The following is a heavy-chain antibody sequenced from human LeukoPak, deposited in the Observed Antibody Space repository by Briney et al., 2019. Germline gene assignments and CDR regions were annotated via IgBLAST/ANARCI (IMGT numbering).Heavy chain of an antibody. CDR3: ARDQHRNCGGDCYDSNHYYYYYYMDV. D-gene: IGHD2-21*02. CDR1: GFTFSSHA. Sequence: GGSLRLSCAASGFTFSSHALHWVRQAPGKGLEWVAVISSDGSYKYYADSVKGRFTISRDNSKNTLYLQMNSLRAEDTAVYYCARDQHRNCGGDCYDSNHYYYYYYMDVWGKGTTVTISS. CDR2: ISSDGSYK. J-gene: IGHJ6*03. V-gene: IGHV3-30*04.